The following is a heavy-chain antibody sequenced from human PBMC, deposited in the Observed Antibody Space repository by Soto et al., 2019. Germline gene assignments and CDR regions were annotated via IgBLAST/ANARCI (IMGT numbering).Heavy chain of an antibody. Sequence: EASVKVSCKASGDTFTTYDINWVRQATGHGLEWMGWINPNSGNIGYAQRFQGRVTMTRDTAIRTAYMEVSSLRSDDTAVYYCARGRASGSYYLLDYWGQGTLVTVSS. D-gene: IGHD3-10*01. CDR2: INPNSGNI. CDR3: ARGRASGSYYLLDY. CDR1: GDTFTTYD. J-gene: IGHJ4*02. V-gene: IGHV1-8*01.